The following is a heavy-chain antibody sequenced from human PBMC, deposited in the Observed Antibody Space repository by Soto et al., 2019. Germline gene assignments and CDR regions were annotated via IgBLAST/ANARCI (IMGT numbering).Heavy chain of an antibody. D-gene: IGHD4-17*01. CDR2: ICGSGGST. CDR3: AKDLYGDYYYFDY. CDR1: GFTFSSYA. J-gene: IGHJ4*02. Sequence: GGSLRLSCAASGFTFSSYAMSWVRQAPGKGLEWVSAICGSGGSTYYADSVKGRFTISRDNSKNTLYLQMNSLRAEDTAVYYWAKDLYGDYYYFDYWGQGTLVTVLL. V-gene: IGHV3-23*01.